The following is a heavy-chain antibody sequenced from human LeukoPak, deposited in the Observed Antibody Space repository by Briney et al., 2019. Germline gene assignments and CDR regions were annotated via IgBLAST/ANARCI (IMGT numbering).Heavy chain of an antibody. CDR2: IYSSGNT. Sequence: SETLSLTCSFSGDSISTYYWSWIRQSPGKGLEWIGHIYSSGNTDYNSSLKSRVTISVDTSKSQFSLRLSSVTATDTAVYYCARLRWQLVGPYFDYWGQRILVTVPS. CDR3: ARLRWQLVGPYFDY. CDR1: GDSISTYY. D-gene: IGHD1-26*01. V-gene: IGHV4-59*01. J-gene: IGHJ4*02.